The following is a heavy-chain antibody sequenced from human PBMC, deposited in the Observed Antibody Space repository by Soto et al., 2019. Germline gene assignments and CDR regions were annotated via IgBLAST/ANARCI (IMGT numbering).Heavy chain of an antibody. CDR2: IIPIFGTA. V-gene: IGHV1-69*01. J-gene: IGHJ2*01. CDR1: GGTFSSYA. Sequence: VQLVQSGAEVKKPGSSVKVSCKASGGTFSSYAISWVRQAPGQGLEWMGGIIPIFGTANYAQKFQGRVTITADESTSTAYMGLSSLRSEDTAVYYCARGPLAIFGVVTSDWYFDLWGRGTLVTVSS. CDR3: ARGPLAIFGVVTSDWYFDL. D-gene: IGHD3-3*01.